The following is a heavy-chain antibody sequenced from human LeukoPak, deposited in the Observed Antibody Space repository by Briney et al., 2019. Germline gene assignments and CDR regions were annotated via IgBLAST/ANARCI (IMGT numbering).Heavy chain of an antibody. V-gene: IGHV3-74*01. Sequence: GGSLRLSCAASGFTFSSYWMHWVRQAPGKGLAWVSRINSDGSSTSYADSVKGRFTISRDNAKNTLYLQMNSLRAEDTAVYYCARVDHSSGWLFEGAWYFDYWGQGTLVTVSS. CDR2: INSDGSST. CDR3: ARVDHSSGWLFEGAWYFDY. D-gene: IGHD6-19*01. J-gene: IGHJ4*02. CDR1: GFTFSSYW.